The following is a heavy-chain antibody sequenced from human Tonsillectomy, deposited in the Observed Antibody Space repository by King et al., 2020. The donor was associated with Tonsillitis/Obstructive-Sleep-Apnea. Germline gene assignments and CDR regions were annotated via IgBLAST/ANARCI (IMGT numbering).Heavy chain of an antibody. CDR1: GGTLTSYA. V-gene: IGHV1-69*09. D-gene: IGHD4-11*01. CDR2: IIPLLDIA. CDR3: ARELTVKKTNYYYYYYIDV. J-gene: IGHJ6*03. Sequence: QLVQSGAEVKKPGSSVKVSCKASGGTLTSYAISWVRQAPGQGLEWMGRIIPLLDIANYAQTFQGRVTISADRSTTTAYMELSSLRSEDTAVYYCARELTVKKTNYYYYYYIDVWGKGTTVTVSS.